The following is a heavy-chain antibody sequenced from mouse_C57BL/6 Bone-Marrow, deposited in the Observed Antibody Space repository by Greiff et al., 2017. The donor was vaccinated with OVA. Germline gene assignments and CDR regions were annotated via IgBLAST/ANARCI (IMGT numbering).Heavy chain of an antibody. J-gene: IGHJ3*01. CDR1: GFTFSDYY. CDR2: ISNGGGST. V-gene: IGHV5-12*01. Sequence: EVNVVESGGGLVQPGGSLKLSCAASGFTFSDYYMYWVRQTPEKRLEWVAYISNGGGSTYYPDTVKGRFTLSRDNAKNTLYLQMGRLKSASTAMYDCARPDYYGRPLRRAWFAYWGQGTLVTVSA. CDR3: ARPDYYGRPLRRAWFAY. D-gene: IGHD1-1*01.